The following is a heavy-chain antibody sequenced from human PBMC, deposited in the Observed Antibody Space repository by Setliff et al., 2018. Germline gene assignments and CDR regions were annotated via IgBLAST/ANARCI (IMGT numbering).Heavy chain of an antibody. CDR1: GGSISRGSYD. CDR2: IYTSGST. CDR3: ARGGYSYGLGGFPLDY. Sequence: TLSLTCTVSGGSISRGSYDWSWIRQPAGKGLEWIGRIYTSGSTNYNPSLKSPVTISVDTSKNQFSLKLSSVTAADTAVYYCARGGYSYGLGGFPLDYWGQGTLVTVSS. V-gene: IGHV4-61*02. D-gene: IGHD5-18*01. J-gene: IGHJ4*02.